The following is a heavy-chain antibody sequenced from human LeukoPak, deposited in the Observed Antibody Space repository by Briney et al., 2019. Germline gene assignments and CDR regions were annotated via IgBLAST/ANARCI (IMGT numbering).Heavy chain of an antibody. J-gene: IGHJ4*02. Sequence: PGGSLRLSCAASGFTFSSHDMNWVRQAPGKGLEWVSYISSGSGTIYYAASVKGRFTISRDNAKNSLYLQMNSLRDEDTAVYYCARDRDWGCSYCSYWGQGTLVTVSS. V-gene: IGHV3-48*02. CDR1: GFTFSSHD. CDR3: ARDRDWGCSYCSY. D-gene: IGHD7-27*01. CDR2: ISSGSGTI.